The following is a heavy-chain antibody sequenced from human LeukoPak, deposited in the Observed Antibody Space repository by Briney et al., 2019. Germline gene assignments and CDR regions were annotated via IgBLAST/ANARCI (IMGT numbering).Heavy chain of an antibody. D-gene: IGHD3-10*01. Sequence: GGSLRLSCAASGFTFSSYSMNWVRQAPGEGLEWVSSISSSSTYIYYADSVKGRFTISRDNAKISLYLQMNSLRAEDTAVYYCARQWFGEPTYYFDYWGQGTLVTVSS. CDR1: GFTFSSYS. J-gene: IGHJ4*02. CDR2: ISSSSTYI. V-gene: IGHV3-21*01. CDR3: ARQWFGEPTYYFDY.